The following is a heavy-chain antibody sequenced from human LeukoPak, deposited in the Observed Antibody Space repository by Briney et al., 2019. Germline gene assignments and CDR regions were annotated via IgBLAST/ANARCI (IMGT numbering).Heavy chain of an antibody. D-gene: IGHD6-19*01. CDR2: IGGSGDKT. V-gene: IGHV3-23*01. Sequence: GGSLRLSCAASGFTFNRNAISWVRQAPGKGLEWVSTIGGSGDKTFYAGTVKGRFTISRDNSKNMVHLQMNSLTGEDTALYSCVRRGDASSGWGDHDFWGQGALVTVSS. CDR1: GFTFNRNA. CDR3: VRRGDASSGWGDHDF. J-gene: IGHJ4*02.